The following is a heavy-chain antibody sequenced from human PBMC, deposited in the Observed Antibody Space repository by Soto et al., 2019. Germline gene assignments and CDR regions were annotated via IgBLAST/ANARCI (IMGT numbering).Heavy chain of an antibody. CDR2: IYYSGST. J-gene: IGHJ5*02. CDR1: GGSISSYY. D-gene: IGHD3-16*01. CDR3: ARVGDWFDP. V-gene: IGHV4-59*01. Sequence: SETLSLTCTVSGGSISSYYWSWIRQPPGKGLEWIGYIYYSGSTNYNPSLKSRVTISVDTSKNQFSLKLSSVTAADTAVYYRARVGDWFDPWGQGTLVTVSS.